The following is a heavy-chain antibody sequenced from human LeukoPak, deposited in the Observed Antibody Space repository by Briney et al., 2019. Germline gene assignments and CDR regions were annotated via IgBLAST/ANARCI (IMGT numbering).Heavy chain of an antibody. CDR1: GVSFSDYY. CDR2: INHSGST. CDR3: ARHSRKVTMVRGPNDY. Sequence: PSETLSLTCAVYGVSFSDYYWSWLRQPPGKGLEWVGEINHSGSTNYNPALKSRVTISVDTPKNQLSLKLSSVTAADTAVYYCARHSRKVTMVRGPNDYWGQGTLVTVSS. D-gene: IGHD3-10*01. J-gene: IGHJ4*02. V-gene: IGHV4-34*01.